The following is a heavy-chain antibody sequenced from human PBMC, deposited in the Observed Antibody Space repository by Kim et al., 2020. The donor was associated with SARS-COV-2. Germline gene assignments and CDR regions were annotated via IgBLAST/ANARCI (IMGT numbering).Heavy chain of an antibody. CDR1: GFTFSSYG. D-gene: IGHD6-19*01. V-gene: IGHV3-30*03. CDR2: ISYDGSNK. Sequence: GGSLRLSCAASGFTFSSYGMHWVRQAPGKGLEWVAVISYDGSNKYYADSVKGRFTISRDNSKNTLYLQMNSLRAEDTAVYYCASGGGMYSSGWPLYWGQGTLVTVSS. CDR3: ASGGGMYSSGWPLY. J-gene: IGHJ4*02.